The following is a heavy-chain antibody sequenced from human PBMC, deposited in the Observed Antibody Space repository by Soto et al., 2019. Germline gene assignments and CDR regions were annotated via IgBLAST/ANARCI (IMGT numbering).Heavy chain of an antibody. J-gene: IGHJ4*02. D-gene: IGHD1-20*01. CDR3: ARGSLVITAPPDY. Sequence: QVQVVQSGPEVKKPGASVKVSCNVSGYTFTSYGINWVRQAPGQGLEWMGWISAYNGNTIYAENLQGRVTMTTDTSTSTAYMELRGLTSDDTALYYCARGSLVITAPPDYWGQGTLVTVSS. CDR1: GYTFTSYG. V-gene: IGHV1-18*04. CDR2: ISAYNGNT.